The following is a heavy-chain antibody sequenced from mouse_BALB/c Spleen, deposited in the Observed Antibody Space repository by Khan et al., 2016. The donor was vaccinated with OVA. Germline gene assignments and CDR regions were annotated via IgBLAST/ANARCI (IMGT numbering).Heavy chain of an antibody. CDR1: GYTFTNYG. D-gene: IGHD1-2*01. CDR2: INTYTGEP. V-gene: IGHV9-3-1*01. Sequence: QIQLVQSGPELKKPGETVKISCKASGYTFTNYGMNWVKQAPGKGLKWMGWINTYTGEPTYADDFKGRFAFSLETSASTAYLQINNLKNEDTATYFCAREVGYLCAIDYWGPGTSVTVSS. CDR3: AREVGYLCAIDY. J-gene: IGHJ4*01.